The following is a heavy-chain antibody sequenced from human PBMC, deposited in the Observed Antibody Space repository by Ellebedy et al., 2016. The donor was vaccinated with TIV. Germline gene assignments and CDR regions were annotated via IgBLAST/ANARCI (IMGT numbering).Heavy chain of an antibody. Sequence: ASVKVSCKASGYTFTSYGISWVRQAPGQGLEWMGGIIPIFGTANYAQKFQGRVTITADESTSTAYMELSSLRSEDTAVYYCARATYYDYVWGSYRYTHFDYWGQGTLVTVSS. D-gene: IGHD3-16*02. V-gene: IGHV1-69*13. CDR1: GYTFTSYG. CDR3: ARATYYDYVWGSYRYTHFDY. CDR2: IIPIFGTA. J-gene: IGHJ4*02.